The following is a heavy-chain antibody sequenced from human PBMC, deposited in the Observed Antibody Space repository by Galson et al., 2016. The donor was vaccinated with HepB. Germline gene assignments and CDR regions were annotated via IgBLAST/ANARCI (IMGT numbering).Heavy chain of an antibody. CDR3: ARPKDSSGYPDAFDI. Sequence: SVKVSCKASGYTFIAYYLHWVRQAPGQGLEWMGWINPDSGDTRYAQKFQGWVTMTRDTSISTAYTELNRLRSDDTAVYYCARPKDSSGYPDAFDIWGQGTMLTVSS. CDR2: INPDSGDT. V-gene: IGHV1-2*04. CDR1: GYTFIAYY. D-gene: IGHD3-22*01. J-gene: IGHJ3*02.